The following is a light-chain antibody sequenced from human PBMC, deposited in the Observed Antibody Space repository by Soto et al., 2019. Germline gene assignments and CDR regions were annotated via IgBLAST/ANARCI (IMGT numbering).Light chain of an antibody. CDR2: VNSDGSH. CDR3: QTWAIGNQV. J-gene: IGLJ3*02. Sequence: QSVLTQSPSASASLGASVKLTCTLTSGHSSYAIAWHQQEPEKGPRYLMKVNSDGSHNKGDGIPDRFSGSSSGAERYLTISSLQSEDEADYYCQTWAIGNQVFGGGTKLTVL. V-gene: IGLV4-69*02. CDR1: SGHSSYA.